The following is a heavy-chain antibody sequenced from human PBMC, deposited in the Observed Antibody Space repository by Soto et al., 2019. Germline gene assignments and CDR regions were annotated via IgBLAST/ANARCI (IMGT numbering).Heavy chain of an antibody. CDR3: ARADCSSTSCYGWFDP. J-gene: IGHJ5*02. Sequence: QVQLVQSGAEVKKPGASVKVSCKASGYTFTSYYMHWVRQAPGQGLEWMGIINPSGGSTSYAQKFQGKVTRTRDTSTSTVYMELSSLRSEDTAVYYCARADCSSTSCYGWFDPWGQGTLVTVSS. CDR1: GYTFTSYY. CDR2: INPSGGST. V-gene: IGHV1-46*03. D-gene: IGHD2-2*01.